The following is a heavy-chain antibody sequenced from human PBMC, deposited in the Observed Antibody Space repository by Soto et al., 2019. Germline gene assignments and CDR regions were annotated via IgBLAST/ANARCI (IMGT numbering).Heavy chain of an antibody. CDR2: ITWNGGNT. CDR1: GFRFDDYN. J-gene: IGHJ6*02. V-gene: IGHV3-43*01. Sequence: VGSLRLSCAASGFRFDDYNIHWVRQAPGKGLEWVSLITWNGGNTYYADSVKGRFTISRDGTTESVSLQMTSLKREDTGLYYCARETLSFGSALDVWGQRTMVTVSS. D-gene: IGHD3-3*01. CDR3: ARETLSFGSALDV.